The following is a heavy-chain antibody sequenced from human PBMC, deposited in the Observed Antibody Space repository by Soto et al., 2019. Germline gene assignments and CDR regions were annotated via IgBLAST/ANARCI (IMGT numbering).Heavy chain of an antibody. D-gene: IGHD6-19*01. CDR2: INHRGTT. V-gene: IGHV4-30-2*01. J-gene: IGHJ4*02. CDR1: GGSISIGGYS. CDR3: TRQKYPEFHRGWQIDY. Sequence: LSLTCAVSGGSISIGGYSWSWIRQPPGKGLEWIGYINHRGTTSYNPSLKSRVTMSVDTSKNQFSLKVNSLTAADTAVYYCTRQKYPEFHRGWQIDYGGREILVTVSS.